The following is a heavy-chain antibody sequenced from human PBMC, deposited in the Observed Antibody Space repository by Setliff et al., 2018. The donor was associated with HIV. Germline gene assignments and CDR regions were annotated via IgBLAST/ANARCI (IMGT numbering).Heavy chain of an antibody. V-gene: IGHV4-39*01. D-gene: IGHD2-21*02. Sequence: PSQTLSLTCTVSGGPITTSDYYWGWIRQPPGKGLEWIGAMYDSGSTYYSPSLKSRVTISVDTSKNQFTLSLNSVTAADTAVSYCARQYCGGDCHFYYYMDVWGKGTTVTVSS. CDR2: MYDSGST. J-gene: IGHJ6*03. CDR1: GGPITTSDYY. CDR3: ARQYCGGDCHFYYYMDV.